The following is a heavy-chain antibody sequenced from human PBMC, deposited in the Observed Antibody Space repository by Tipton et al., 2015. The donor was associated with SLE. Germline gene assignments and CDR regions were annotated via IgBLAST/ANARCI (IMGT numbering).Heavy chain of an antibody. CDR2: INHSGST. Sequence: TLSLTCAVYGGSFSGYYWSWIRQPPGKGLEWIGEINHSGSTNYNPSLKSRVTISVDTSKNQFSLKLSSVTAADTAVYYCARGRGARSGMDVWGQGTTVTVSS. J-gene: IGHJ6*02. V-gene: IGHV4-34*01. CDR1: GGSFSGYY. CDR3: ARGRGARSGMDV. D-gene: IGHD4/OR15-4a*01.